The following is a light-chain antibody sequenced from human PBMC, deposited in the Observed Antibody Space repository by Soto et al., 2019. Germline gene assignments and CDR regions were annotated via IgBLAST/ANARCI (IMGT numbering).Light chain of an antibody. Sequence: QPVLTQPPSASGSPGQSVTISCTGTSSDVGGYNYVSWYQQHPGKAPKLLIHEVSKRPSGVTDRFSGSKSGNTASLTVSGLQPEDEADYYCSSYAGRTLYVFGTGTKVTVL. CDR3: SSYAGRTLYV. CDR1: SSDVGGYNY. J-gene: IGLJ1*01. CDR2: EVS. V-gene: IGLV2-8*01.